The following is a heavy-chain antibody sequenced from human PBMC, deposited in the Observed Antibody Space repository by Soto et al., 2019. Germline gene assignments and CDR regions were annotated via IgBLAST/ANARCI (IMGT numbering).Heavy chain of an antibody. V-gene: IGHV3-30-3*01. CDR1: GFTFSSYA. CDR3: ARELEGDGYHSTPFDY. Sequence: QVQLVESGGGVVQPGRSLRLSCAASGFTFSSYAMHWVRQAPGKGLEWVAVISYDGSNKYYADSVKGRFTISRDNSKNTLYLQMNSLRAEDTAVYYCARELEGDGYHSTPFDYLGQGTLGTGSS. CDR2: ISYDGSNK. J-gene: IGHJ4*02. D-gene: IGHD5-12*01.